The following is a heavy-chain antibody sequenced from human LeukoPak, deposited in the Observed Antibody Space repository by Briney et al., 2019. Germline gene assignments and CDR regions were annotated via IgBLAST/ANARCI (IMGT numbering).Heavy chain of an antibody. V-gene: IGHV4-34*01. Sequence: SETLSLTCAVYGGSFSGYYWSWIRQPPGKGLEWIGEINHSGSTNYNPSLKSRVTISVDTSKNQFSLKLSSVTAADTAVYYCARLPPPLEYGVAAGSFDYWGQGTLVTVSS. CDR2: INHSGST. J-gene: IGHJ4*02. CDR1: GGSFSGYY. D-gene: IGHD6-13*01. CDR3: ARLPPPLEYGVAAGSFDY.